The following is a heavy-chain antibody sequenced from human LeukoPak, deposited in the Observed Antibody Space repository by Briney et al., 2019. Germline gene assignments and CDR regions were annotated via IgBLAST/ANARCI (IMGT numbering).Heavy chain of an antibody. D-gene: IGHD7-27*01. J-gene: IGHJ4*02. CDR2: ISSSSSYI. CDR3: ARFLGLGSNWGRDC. V-gene: IGHV3-21*04. CDR1: GFTFSSYS. Sequence: GGSLRLSCAASGFTFSSYSINWVRQAPGKGLEWASPISSSSSYIYYADSVKGRFTISRDNAKNSLYMQMNSLRAEDTAVYYCARFLGLGSNWGRDCWGQGTLVTVSS.